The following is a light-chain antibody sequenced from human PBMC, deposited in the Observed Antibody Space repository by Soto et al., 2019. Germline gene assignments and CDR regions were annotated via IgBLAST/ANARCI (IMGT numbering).Light chain of an antibody. J-gene: IGKJ1*01. CDR3: QQYGSSGT. CDR1: QSVSSSY. V-gene: IGKV3-20*01. Sequence: EIVLTQSPGTLSLSPGERATLSCRASQSVSSSYLAWYQQKPGQAPRLLIYGASSRATGIPDRFSGSGSGTDFTLTISRLEPEDLAVYYCQQYGSSGTFGQGIKVDIK. CDR2: GAS.